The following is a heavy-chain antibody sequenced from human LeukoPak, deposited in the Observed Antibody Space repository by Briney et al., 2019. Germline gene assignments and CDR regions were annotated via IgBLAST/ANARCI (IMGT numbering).Heavy chain of an antibody. CDR1: GGSISSSNW. CDR3: ARQYSAYYDILTGRFDY. J-gene: IGHJ4*02. D-gene: IGHD3-9*01. V-gene: IGHV4-39*01. CDR2: IYYSGST. Sequence: PSETLSLTCAVSGGSISSSNWWSWVRQPPGKGLEWIGSIYYSGSTYYNPSLKSRVSISVHTSKNQFSLKLSSVTAADTAMYYCARQYSAYYDILTGRFDYWGQGTLVTVSS.